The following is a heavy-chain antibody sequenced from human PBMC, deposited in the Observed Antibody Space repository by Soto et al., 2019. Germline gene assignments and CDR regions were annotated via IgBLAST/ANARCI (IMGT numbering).Heavy chain of an antibody. V-gene: IGHV4-39*01. CDR2: IYYSGST. CDR3: ARQVIDFWSGYYSYYYYYMDV. Sequence: SETLSLTCTVSGGSISSSSYYWGWIRQPPGKGLEWIGSIYYSGSTYYNPSLKSRVTISVDTSKNQFSLKLSSVTAADTAVYYCARQVIDFWSGYYSYYYYYMDVWGKGTTVPVAS. J-gene: IGHJ6*03. D-gene: IGHD3-3*01. CDR1: GGSISSSSYY.